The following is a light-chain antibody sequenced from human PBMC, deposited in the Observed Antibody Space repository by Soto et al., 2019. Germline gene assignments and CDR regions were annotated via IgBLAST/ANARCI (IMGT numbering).Light chain of an antibody. CDR3: SSYSTGGSYV. J-gene: IGLJ1*01. CDR1: SSDVGGYNS. V-gene: IGLV2-14*03. CDR2: DVS. Sequence: QSALTQPASVSGSPGQSIAISCTGTSSDVGGYNSASWYQQHPGKAPKLLIYDVSNRPSGVSNRFSGFKSGNTASLTISGLQAEDEADYYCSSYSTGGSYVFGTGTKLTVL.